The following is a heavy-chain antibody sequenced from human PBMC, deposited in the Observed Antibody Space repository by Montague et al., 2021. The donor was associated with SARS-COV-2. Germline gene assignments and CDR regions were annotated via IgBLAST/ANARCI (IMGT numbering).Heavy chain of an antibody. V-gene: IGHV4-39*01. J-gene: IGHJ4*02. Sequence: SETLSLTCTASGDSVSSSDHYWGWIRQPPGKGLEWLGIVYYSGXTXYXXXXKGRVTISIDASKNQFSLKLNSLTATDTAIYHCARRRLREDYFDFWGQGTLLTVSS. CDR2: VYYSGXT. CDR3: ARRRLREDYFDF. D-gene: IGHD4-17*01. CDR1: GDSVSSSDHY.